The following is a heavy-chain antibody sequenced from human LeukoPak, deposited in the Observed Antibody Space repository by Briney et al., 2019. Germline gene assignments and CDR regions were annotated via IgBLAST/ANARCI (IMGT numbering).Heavy chain of an antibody. CDR1: GFTFSSYG. CDR2: IRYDGSNK. J-gene: IGHJ3*02. Sequence: PGGSLRLSCAASGFTFSSYGMHWVRRAPGKGLEWVALIRYDGSNKYYADSVKGRFTISRDNSKNTLYLQMNSLRAEDTAVYYCAKDAVREWLLLSRRLGEAFDIWGQGTMVTVYS. V-gene: IGHV3-30*02. D-gene: IGHD3-3*01. CDR3: AKDAVREWLLLSRRLGEAFDI.